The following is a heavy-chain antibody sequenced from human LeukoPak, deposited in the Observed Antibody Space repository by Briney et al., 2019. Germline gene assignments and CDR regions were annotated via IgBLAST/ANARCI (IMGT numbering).Heavy chain of an antibody. Sequence: GGSLRLSCAASGFSLYDYAMHWVRQTPGKGLEWVSSISSSSSYIYYADSVKGRFTISRDNARKSLYLQMNSLRAEDTAVYYCARACVYYGSSGCDYWGQGTLVTVSS. CDR3: ARACVYYGSSGCDY. CDR1: GFSLYDYA. J-gene: IGHJ4*02. D-gene: IGHD3-22*01. V-gene: IGHV3-21*01. CDR2: ISSSSSYI.